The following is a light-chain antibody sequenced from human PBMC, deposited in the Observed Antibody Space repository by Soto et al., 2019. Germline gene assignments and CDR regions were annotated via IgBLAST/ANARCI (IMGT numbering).Light chain of an antibody. CDR1: SSDVGAYNY. Sequence: QSALTQPPSASGSPGQSVTISCTGTSSDVGAYNYVSWYQQHAGKAPKLVIYEVNKRPSGVPDRFSGSKSANTASLTVSGLQAEDEADYYCCSFASSNTCVFGGGTKVTIL. CDR2: EVN. V-gene: IGLV2-8*01. J-gene: IGLJ3*02. CDR3: CSFASSNTCV.